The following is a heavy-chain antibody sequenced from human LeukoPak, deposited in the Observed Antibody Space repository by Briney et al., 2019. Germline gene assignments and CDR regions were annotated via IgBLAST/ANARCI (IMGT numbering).Heavy chain of an antibody. Sequence: ASVKVSCKASGGTFNSYTITWVRQAPGQGLEWMGGIIPIFGTANYAQKFQGRVTITAGKSTSTVYMELTSLRSEDTAVYYCARTNCGGDCYASRGWFDLWGQGTLVTVSS. CDR1: GGTFNSYT. CDR2: IIPIFGTA. J-gene: IGHJ5*02. CDR3: ARTNCGGDCYASRGWFDL. V-gene: IGHV1-69*06. D-gene: IGHD2-21*02.